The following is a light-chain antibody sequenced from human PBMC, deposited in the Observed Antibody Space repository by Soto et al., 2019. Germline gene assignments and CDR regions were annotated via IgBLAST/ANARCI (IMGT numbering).Light chain of an antibody. CDR1: ASTIGRNY. J-gene: IGLJ1*01. V-gene: IGLV1-47*01. Sequence: QSVLTQSPSASGTPGQRVTLSCSGTASTIGRNYVYWYQQLPGTAPKLLIYRNSQRPSGVPDRFSGSKSGTSASLAISGLRSEEEADYYCAAWDDNLSGFYVFGDGTKLTVL. CDR2: RNS. CDR3: AAWDDNLSGFYV.